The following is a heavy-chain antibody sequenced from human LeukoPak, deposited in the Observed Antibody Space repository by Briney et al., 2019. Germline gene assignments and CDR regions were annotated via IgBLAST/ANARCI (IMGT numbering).Heavy chain of an antibody. CDR3: AREGGYLQLRYFDY. CDR2: IYFSGST. Sequence: SETLSLTCTVSGGSIGTSHYYWGWLRQPPGKGLEWIGSIYFSGSTNYNPSLKSRVSISVDTSKNQFSLRLSSVTASDTAVYYCAREGGYLQLRYFDYWGQGTLVTVSS. V-gene: IGHV4-39*02. D-gene: IGHD5-24*01. CDR1: GGSIGTSHYY. J-gene: IGHJ4*02.